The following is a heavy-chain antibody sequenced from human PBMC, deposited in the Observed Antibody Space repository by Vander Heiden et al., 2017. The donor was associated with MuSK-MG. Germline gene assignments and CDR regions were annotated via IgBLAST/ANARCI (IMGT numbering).Heavy chain of an antibody. J-gene: IGHJ6*02. Sequence: EVQLVESGGGLVKPGGSLRLSCEASGFTFSSYSMNWVRQAPGKGLEWVSSISSSSSYIYYADSVKGRFTISRDNAKNSLYLQMNSLRAEDTAVYYCARGGRDTAMVNYYYYYGMDVWGQGTTVTVSS. CDR3: ARGGRDTAMVNYYYYYGMDV. D-gene: IGHD5-18*01. CDR2: ISSSSSYI. CDR1: GFTFSSYS. V-gene: IGHV3-21*01.